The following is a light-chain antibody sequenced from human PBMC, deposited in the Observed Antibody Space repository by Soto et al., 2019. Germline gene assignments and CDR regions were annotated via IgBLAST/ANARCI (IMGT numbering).Light chain of an antibody. CDR2: DAS. V-gene: IGKV1-5*01. CDR3: QQYNSYPWT. J-gene: IGKJ1*01. CDR1: QSISSW. Sequence: DIQMTQSPYTLSASVGDRVTITCRASQSISSWLAWYQQKPGKAPKLLIYDASSLESGVPSRFSGSGSGTDFTLTISRLQPDDFAPYYCQQYNSYPWTFGQGTKVEI.